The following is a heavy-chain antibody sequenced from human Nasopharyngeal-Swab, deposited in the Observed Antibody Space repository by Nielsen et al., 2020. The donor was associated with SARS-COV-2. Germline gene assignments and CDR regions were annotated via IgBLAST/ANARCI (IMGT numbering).Heavy chain of an antibody. CDR1: GFTFTSYS. CDR2: ISSSTTTI. D-gene: IGHD5-12*01. Sequence: GESLKISCAASGFTFTSYSMNWVRQAPGKGLEWVSAISSSTTTIRYADSVKGRVTISRDNAKNSMYLQMNSLRADYTALYYCARARGYDFDYWGQGTLVTVSS. CDR3: ARARGYDFDY. J-gene: IGHJ4*02. V-gene: IGHV3-21*01.